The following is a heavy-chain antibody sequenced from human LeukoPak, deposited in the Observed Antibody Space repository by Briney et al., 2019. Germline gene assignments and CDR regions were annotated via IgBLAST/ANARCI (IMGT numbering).Heavy chain of an antibody. CDR1: GFTFSSYW. V-gene: IGHV3-74*01. D-gene: IGHD6-19*01. CDR3: ARVPITLAGTKDAKYFQH. Sequence: PGGSLRLSCAASGFTFSSYWMHWVCQAPGKGLVWVSRINSDGSSTNYADSVKSRFTISRDNAKNTLYLQMNSLRAEDTAVYYCARVPITLAGTKDAKYFQHWGQGTLVTVSS. J-gene: IGHJ1*01. CDR2: INSDGSST.